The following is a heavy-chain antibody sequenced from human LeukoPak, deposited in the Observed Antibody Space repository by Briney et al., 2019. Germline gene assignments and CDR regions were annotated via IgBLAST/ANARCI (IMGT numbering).Heavy chain of an antibody. J-gene: IGHJ2*01. V-gene: IGHV1-2*02. CDR3: ARGCSGGSCPLGYFDL. CDR1: GYTFTGYY. Sequence: GASVTVSCKASGYTFTGYYMHWVRQAPGQGLEWMGWINPNSGGTNYAQKFQGGVTMTTDTSISTAYMELSRLRSDDTADTAIYYCARGCSGGSCPLGYFDLWGRGTLVTVSS. CDR2: INPNSGGT. D-gene: IGHD2-15*01.